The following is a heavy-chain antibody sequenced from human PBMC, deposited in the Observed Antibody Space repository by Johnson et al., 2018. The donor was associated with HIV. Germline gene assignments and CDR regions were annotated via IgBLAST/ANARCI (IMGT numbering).Heavy chain of an antibody. CDR1: GFIFDDYA. V-gene: IGHV3-20*04. CDR3: ARVEQQLWLRGAFDI. J-gene: IGHJ3*02. Sequence: VQLVESGGGVVRPGGSLRLSCAASGFIFDDYAMSWVRQAPGKGLEWVSGINWNGGSTGYADSVKGRFTISRDNSKNTLYLQMNSMRAEDTAVYYCARVEQQLWLRGAFDIWGQGTMVTVSS. CDR2: INWNGGST. D-gene: IGHD5-18*01.